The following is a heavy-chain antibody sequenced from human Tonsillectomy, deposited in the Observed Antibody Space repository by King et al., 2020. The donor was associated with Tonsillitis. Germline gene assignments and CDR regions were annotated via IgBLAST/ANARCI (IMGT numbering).Heavy chain of an antibody. CDR1: GFTFSSYG. CDR2: ISYDGSNK. D-gene: IGHD6-19*01. Sequence: VQLVESGGGVVQPGRSLRLSCVASGFTFSSYGMHWVRQAPGKGLEWVAVISYDGSNKYYVDSVKGRFTISRDNSKNTLYLQMNSLRAEDTAVYYCAKPDTLYSSGWWDYYYYGMDVWGQGTTVTVSS. V-gene: IGHV3-30*18. J-gene: IGHJ6*02. CDR3: AKPDTLYSSGWWDYYYYGMDV.